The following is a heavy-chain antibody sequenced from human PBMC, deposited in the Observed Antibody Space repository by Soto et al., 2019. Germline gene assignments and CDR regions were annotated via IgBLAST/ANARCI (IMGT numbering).Heavy chain of an antibody. V-gene: IGHV3-33*01. J-gene: IGHJ6*02. CDR3: ARDRPNFGGMDV. CDR2: IWYDGSNK. CDR1: GFTFSSYG. D-gene: IGHD3-3*01. Sequence: QVQLVESGGGVVQPGRSLRLSCAASGFTFSSYGMHWVRQAPGKGLEWVAVIWYDGSNKYYADSVKGRFTISRDNSKNTLYLQMNSLRAEDTAVYYCARDRPNFGGMDVWGQGTTVTVSS.